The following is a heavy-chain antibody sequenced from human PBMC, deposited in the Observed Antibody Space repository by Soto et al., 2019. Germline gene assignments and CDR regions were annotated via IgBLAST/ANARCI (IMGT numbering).Heavy chain of an antibody. CDR1: GFTFSSYA. D-gene: IGHD5-18*01. Sequence: QVQLVESGGGVVQPGRSLRLSCAASGFTFSSYAMHWVRQAPGKGLEWVAVISYDGSNKYYADSVKGRFTISRDNSKNTLYLQMNSLRAEDTAVYYCAREGVDRGYSYGYAIRSATYYGMDVWGQGTTVTVSS. V-gene: IGHV3-30-3*01. J-gene: IGHJ6*02. CDR2: ISYDGSNK. CDR3: AREGVDRGYSYGYAIRSATYYGMDV.